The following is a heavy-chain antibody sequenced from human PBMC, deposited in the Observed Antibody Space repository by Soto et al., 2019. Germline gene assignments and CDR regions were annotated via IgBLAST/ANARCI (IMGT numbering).Heavy chain of an antibody. J-gene: IGHJ4*01. V-gene: IGHV3-9*01. Sequence: GGSLRLSCTASGFTFDNYAMHWVRQGPGRGLEWVSGITWNSGKIAYADSVKGRFTIARDDDNNSLYLQMNSLRPEDTALYYCVKDSYADFHRVLSTAEYFFDYWGHGTLVTVSS. CDR2: ITWNSGKI. D-gene: IGHD2-15*01. CDR1: GFTFDNYA. CDR3: VKDSYADFHRVLSTAEYFFDY.